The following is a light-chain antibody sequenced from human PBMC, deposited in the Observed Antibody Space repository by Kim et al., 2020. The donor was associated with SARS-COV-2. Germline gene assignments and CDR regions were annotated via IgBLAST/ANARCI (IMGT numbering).Light chain of an antibody. CDR1: QSVSSSY. Sequence: AKIATLHCKASQSVSSSYLGWYQQKPGQAPSRRIYGAHRRATCIPDRLSGSESGKDFNLTISRLGPEDFAVYYFQQYDMSPLTFGGGTKVDI. V-gene: IGKV3-20*01. J-gene: IGKJ4*01. CDR2: GAH. CDR3: QQYDMSPLT.